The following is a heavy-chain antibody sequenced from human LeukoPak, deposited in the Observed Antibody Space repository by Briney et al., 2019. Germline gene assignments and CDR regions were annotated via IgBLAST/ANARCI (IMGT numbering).Heavy chain of an antibody. CDR2: IIPIFGTA. CDR1: GYTFTSYA. Sequence: GASVKVSCKASGYTFTSYAMNWVRQAPGQGLEWMGGIIPIFGTANYAQKFQGRVTITADESTSTAYMELSSLRSEDTAVYYCARGMVEMATIIFDYWGQGTLVTVSS. V-gene: IGHV1-69*13. J-gene: IGHJ4*02. D-gene: IGHD5-24*01. CDR3: ARGMVEMATIIFDY.